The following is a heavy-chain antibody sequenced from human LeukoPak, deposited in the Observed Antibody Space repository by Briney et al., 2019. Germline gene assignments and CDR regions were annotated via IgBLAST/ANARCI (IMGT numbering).Heavy chain of an antibody. Sequence: SETLSLTCTVSGGSIGSTTYYWDWIRQPPGKGLEWIGSIYYSGDSYYSPSLKSRVTISVDTSKHQFSLKLKSVTAADTAVYYCARAGFALAPHRGTPFDYWGQGTLVTVSS. CDR3: ARAGFALAPHRGTPFDY. CDR2: IYYSGDS. CDR1: GGSIGSTTYY. D-gene: IGHD6-6*01. V-gene: IGHV4-39*01. J-gene: IGHJ4*02.